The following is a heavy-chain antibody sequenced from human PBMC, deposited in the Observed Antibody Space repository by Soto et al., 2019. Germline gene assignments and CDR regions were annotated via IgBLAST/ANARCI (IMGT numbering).Heavy chain of an antibody. D-gene: IGHD2-21*02. J-gene: IGHJ4*01. V-gene: IGHV4-30-2*06. CDR1: GVALTDGGYS. CDR3: AMGGGDDAFDF. Sequence: SLSLTCSVSGVALTDGGYSWCWTRRSPEKSREWLGYVVHLETTCYIPSFKGRLALSIDRTRNQFSLSLSSMTAADKAVYYWAMGGGDDAFDFWGQGIQCTVSS. CDR2: VVHLETT.